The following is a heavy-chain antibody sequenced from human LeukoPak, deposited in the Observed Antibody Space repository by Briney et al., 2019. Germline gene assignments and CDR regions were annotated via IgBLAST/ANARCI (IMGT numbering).Heavy chain of an antibody. D-gene: IGHD3-22*01. CDR3: ARAARQGFTMIVVPFFYFDL. CDR1: GGSISSGASD. V-gene: IGHV4-31*03. J-gene: IGHJ2*01. Sequence: SQTLSLTCTVSGGSISSGASDWGWIRQHPKRGLEWVGYINHSGSTYSNPSLGSRVTMSVDTSKNQFSLKLSSVTAADSAVYYCARAARQGFTMIVVPFFYFDLWGRGTLVTVSS. CDR2: INHSGST.